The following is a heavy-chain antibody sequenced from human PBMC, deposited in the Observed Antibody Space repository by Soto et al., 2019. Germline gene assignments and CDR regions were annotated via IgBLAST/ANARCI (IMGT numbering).Heavy chain of an antibody. Sequence: QVQLVESGGGVVQPGGSLRLSCTTSGFTFNTYGLHWFRQAQGKGWAWWEFLGKDGSNKYYADSVKGRFTISRDNSKNTLYLQMNSLRAEDTALYHCARADCTGAYCYSWPFNYGVDVWGQGATVTVSS. CDR3: ARADCTGAYCYSWPFNYGVDV. J-gene: IGHJ6*02. CDR2: LGKDGSNK. D-gene: IGHD2-15*01. CDR1: GFTFNTYG. V-gene: IGHV3-33*08.